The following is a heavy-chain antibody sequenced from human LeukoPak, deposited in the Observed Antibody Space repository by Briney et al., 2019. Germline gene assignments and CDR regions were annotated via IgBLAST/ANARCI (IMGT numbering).Heavy chain of an antibody. CDR3: ARDITMIVDY. CDR1: GYTFTGYY. J-gene: IGHJ4*02. CDR2: INPNSGGT. Sequence: ASVKVSCKASGYTFTGYYMHWVRQAPGQGLEWMGWINPNSGGTNYAQKFQGRVTMTTDTSTSTAYMELRSLRSDDTAVYYCARDITMIVDYWGQGTLVTVSS. D-gene: IGHD3-22*01. V-gene: IGHV1-2*02.